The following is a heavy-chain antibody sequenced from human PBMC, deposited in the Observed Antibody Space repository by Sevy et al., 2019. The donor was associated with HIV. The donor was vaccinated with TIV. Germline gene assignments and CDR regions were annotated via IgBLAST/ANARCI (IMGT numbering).Heavy chain of an antibody. V-gene: IGHV1-18*01. CDR1: GYIFTSYG. D-gene: IGHD3-22*01. CDR2: INGHNGNT. J-gene: IGHJ4*02. CDR3: ARDGYDGSGYQRGLFDF. Sequence: ASVKVSCKASGYIFTSYGISWVRQAPRQGLEWMGWINGHNGNTNYVQNLQGRVTMTTDTSTNTAYMELRSLRSDDTAVYYCARDGYDGSGYQRGLFDFWGQRTLVTDSS.